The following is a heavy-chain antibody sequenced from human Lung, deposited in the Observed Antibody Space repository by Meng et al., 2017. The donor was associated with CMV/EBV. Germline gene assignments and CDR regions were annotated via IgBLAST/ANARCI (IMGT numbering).Heavy chain of an antibody. V-gene: IGHV4-59*12. CDR1: GGVINVYY. CDR3: AGLLPSGKYVHHWFDP. Sequence: SXTXSLXXAVSGGVINVYYWSWIRQPPGKGLEWVGSISYDGTTSYNPSLNSRVTISLDTSKSQFSLKLTSVTAADTALYYCAGLLPSGKYVHHWFDPWGQGTXVTVSS. J-gene: IGHJ5*01. CDR2: ISYDGTT. D-gene: IGHD3-10*02.